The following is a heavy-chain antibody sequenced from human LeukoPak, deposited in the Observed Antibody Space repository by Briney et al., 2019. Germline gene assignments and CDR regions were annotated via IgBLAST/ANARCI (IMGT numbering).Heavy chain of an antibody. CDR1: GFTFSSYD. V-gene: IGHV3-30*02. D-gene: IGHD7-27*01. CDR3: ANLGMGIDY. CDR2: IRYDGSKK. Sequence: GGSLRLSCAASGFTFSSYDMHWVRQPPGKGLEWVAFIRYDGSKKHYADSVKGRFTISRDNSRNTLYLQMNSLRAEDTAVYLCANLGMGIDYWGQGTLVTVST. J-gene: IGHJ4*02.